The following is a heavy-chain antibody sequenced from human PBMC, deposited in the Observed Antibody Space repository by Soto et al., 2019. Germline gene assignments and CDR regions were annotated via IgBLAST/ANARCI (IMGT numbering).Heavy chain of an antibody. Sequence: EVPLVESGGGLIQPGGSLRLSCAASGFTVSSNYMSWVRQAPGKGLEWVSVIYSGGSTYYADSVKGRFTISRDNSKNTLYLQMNSLRAEDTAVYYCAGGPYDFWSGVDYWGQGTLVTVSS. CDR2: IYSGGST. CDR3: AGGPYDFWSGVDY. D-gene: IGHD3-3*01. CDR1: GFTVSSNY. J-gene: IGHJ4*02. V-gene: IGHV3-53*01.